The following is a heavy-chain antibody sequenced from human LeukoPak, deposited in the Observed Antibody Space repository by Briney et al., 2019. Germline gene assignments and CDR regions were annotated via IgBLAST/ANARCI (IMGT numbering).Heavy chain of an antibody. J-gene: IGHJ4*02. CDR1: AFTFDHYA. CDR3: ASEAAGILAY. D-gene: IGHD6-19*01. V-gene: IGHV3-23*01. CDR2: LSGSGRKT. Sequence: GGSLRLSCAASAFTFDHYAMSWVRQAPGKGLEWVSTLSGSGRKTYYADSVKGRFTISRDNSKNTLYLQMNSLRAEDTAVYYCASEAAGILAYWGQGTLVTVSS.